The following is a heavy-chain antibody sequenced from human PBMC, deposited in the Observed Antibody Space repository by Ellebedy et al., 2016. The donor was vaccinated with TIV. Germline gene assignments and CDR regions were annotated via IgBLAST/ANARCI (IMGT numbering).Heavy chain of an antibody. CDR3: ARSSVLVSGYYNYGMDV. J-gene: IGHJ6*02. CDR1: GFTVSSNY. D-gene: IGHD2-8*02. CDR2: IYSGGST. V-gene: IGHV3-53*01. Sequence: GESLKISCAASGFTVSSNYMSWVRQAPGKGLEWVSVIYSGGSTYYADSVKGRFTISRDNSKNTLYLQMNSLRAEDTAVYYCARSSVLVSGYYNYGMDVWGQGTTVTVSS.